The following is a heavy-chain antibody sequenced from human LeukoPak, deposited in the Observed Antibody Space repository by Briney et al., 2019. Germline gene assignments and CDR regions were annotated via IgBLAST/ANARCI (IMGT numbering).Heavy chain of an antibody. CDR1: GGSFSGYY. D-gene: IGHD2-15*01. J-gene: IGHJ4*02. CDR3: ARGRGYCSGGSCYTGDN. Sequence: SETLSLTCAVYGGSFSGYYWSWIRQPPGKGLEWIGEINHSGSTNYNPSLKSRVTISVDTSKNQFSLKLSSVTAAGTAVYYCARGRGYCSGGSCYTGDNWGQGTLVTVSS. V-gene: IGHV4-34*01. CDR2: INHSGST.